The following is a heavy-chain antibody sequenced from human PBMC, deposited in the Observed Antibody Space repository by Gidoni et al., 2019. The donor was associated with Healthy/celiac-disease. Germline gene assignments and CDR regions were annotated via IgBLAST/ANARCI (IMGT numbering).Heavy chain of an antibody. J-gene: IGHJ4*02. CDR2: ISGSGGST. Sequence: EVQLLESGGGLVQPGGSLRLSCAASGFTFSSYAMSWVRQAPGKGLEWVSAISGSGGSTYYADSVKGRFTISRDNSKNTLYLQMNSLRAEDTAVYYCAKGTDTTIFGVVTNYDYWGQGTLVTVSS. CDR3: AKGTDTTIFGVVTNYDY. D-gene: IGHD3-3*01. V-gene: IGHV3-23*01. CDR1: GFTFSSYA.